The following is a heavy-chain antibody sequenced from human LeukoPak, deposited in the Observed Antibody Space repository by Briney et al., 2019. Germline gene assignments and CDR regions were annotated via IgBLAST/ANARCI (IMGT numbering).Heavy chain of an antibody. V-gene: IGHV3-48*04. CDR1: GFTFSRDS. CDR2: INGGGSPI. J-gene: IGHJ4*02. CDR3: ARRLLTGYYEF. Sequence: QAGGSLRLSCAASGFTFSRDSMNWVRQAPGKGLEWVSYINGGGSPIFYADSVRGRFTISRDNAKNSLYLQMNSLRAEDTAVYYCARRLLTGYYEFWGQGTLVTVSS. D-gene: IGHD3-9*01.